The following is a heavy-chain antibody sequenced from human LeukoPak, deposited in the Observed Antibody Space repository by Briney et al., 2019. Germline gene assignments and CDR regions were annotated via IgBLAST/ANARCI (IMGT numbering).Heavy chain of an antibody. D-gene: IGHD3-10*01. V-gene: IGHV3-66*01. CDR3: ARSWLDGLGGYCCAFDI. CDR2: IYSGGST. Sequence: PAGSLTLSCAASGFTVSSNYMSWVRQAPGKGLVWVSDIYSGGSTYYADLVKGRFTISRDNSKHTLYLQMNSLRAEDTAVYYCARSWLDGLGGYCCAFDICGEGTMVTVS. J-gene: IGHJ3*02. CDR1: GFTVSSNY.